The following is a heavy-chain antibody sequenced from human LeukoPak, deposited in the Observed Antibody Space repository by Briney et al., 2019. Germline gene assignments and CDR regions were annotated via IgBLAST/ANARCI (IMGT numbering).Heavy chain of an antibody. CDR2: ISSSSSYI. J-gene: IGHJ4*02. CDR3: ARFAGNPTHFDY. CDR1: GFTFSSYS. Sequence: GGSLRLSCAASGFTFSSYSMNWVRQAPGKGLEWVSSISSSSSYIYYADSVKGRFTISRDNAKNSLYLQMSSLRAEDTAVYYCARFAGNPTHFDYWGQGTLVTVSS. V-gene: IGHV3-21*01. D-gene: IGHD6-13*01.